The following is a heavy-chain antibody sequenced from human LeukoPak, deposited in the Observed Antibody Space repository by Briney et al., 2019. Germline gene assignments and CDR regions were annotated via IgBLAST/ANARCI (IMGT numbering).Heavy chain of an antibody. D-gene: IGHD6-19*01. CDR3: ARDRRIAVDSYNWFDP. CDR1: GFTFTSYS. J-gene: IGHJ5*02. CDR2: ISSSSSYI. V-gene: IGHV3-21*01. Sequence: GGSLRLSCVVSGFTFTSYSMNWVRQAPGKGLEWVSSISSSSSYIYYADSVKGRFTISRDNAKNSLYLQMNSLKAEDTAVYYCARDRRIAVDSYNWFDPWGQGTLVTVSS.